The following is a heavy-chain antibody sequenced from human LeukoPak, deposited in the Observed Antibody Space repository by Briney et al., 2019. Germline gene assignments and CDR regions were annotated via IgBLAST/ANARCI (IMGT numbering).Heavy chain of an antibody. V-gene: IGHV4-34*01. Sequence: SETLSLTCAVYGGSFSGYYWSWIRQPPGKGLEWIGEINHSGSTNYNPSLKSRVTISVDTSKNQFSLKLSSVTAADTAVYYCARGSQWEPHPPYSDYWGQGTLVTVSS. D-gene: IGHD1-26*01. J-gene: IGHJ4*02. CDR1: GGSFSGYY. CDR2: INHSGST. CDR3: ARGSQWEPHPPYSDY.